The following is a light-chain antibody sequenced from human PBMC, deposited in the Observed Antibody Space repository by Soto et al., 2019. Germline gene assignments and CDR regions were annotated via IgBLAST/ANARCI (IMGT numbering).Light chain of an antibody. CDR3: QQRNDWPWT. J-gene: IGKJ1*01. V-gene: IGKV3-11*01. Sequence: EIVLTQSPATLSFSPGERATLSCRASQSIGIYLAWSQQKPGQAPRLLIYDASNKATGIPARFSGSGSGTDLTLTISSLETAEFSFSYCQQRNDWPWTFGQGTQVEIK. CDR1: QSIGIY. CDR2: DAS.